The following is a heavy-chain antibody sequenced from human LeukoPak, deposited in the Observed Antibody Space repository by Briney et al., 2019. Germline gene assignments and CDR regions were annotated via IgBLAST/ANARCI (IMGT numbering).Heavy chain of an antibody. CDR2: IKSKTDGGTT. CDR1: GFTFSNAW. V-gene: IGHV3-15*01. J-gene: IGHJ3*02. Sequence: PGGSLRLSCAASGFTFSNAWMSWVRQAPGKGLEWVGRIKSKTDGGTTDYAAPVKGRFTISRDDSKNTLYLQMNSLKPEDTAVYYCASGHATNRGGVGTFDIWGQGTLVTVSS. CDR3: ASGHATNRGGVGTFDI. D-gene: IGHD2-21*01.